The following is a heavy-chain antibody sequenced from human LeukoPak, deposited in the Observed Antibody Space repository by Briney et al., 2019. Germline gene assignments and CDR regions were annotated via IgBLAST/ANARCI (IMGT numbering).Heavy chain of an antibody. V-gene: IGHV4-39*07. Sequence: SEALSLTCSVSGGSIRSLGYSWGWIRQPPGKGLEWIASMYYTGTTYYNPSLKSRVTMSVDTSKNQFSLNLTSVTAADTAVFYCARSVSAYAGRGWFDPWGQGTLVTVSS. D-gene: IGHD5-12*01. J-gene: IGHJ5*02. CDR1: GGSIRSLGYS. CDR2: MYYTGTT. CDR3: ARSVSAYAGRGWFDP.